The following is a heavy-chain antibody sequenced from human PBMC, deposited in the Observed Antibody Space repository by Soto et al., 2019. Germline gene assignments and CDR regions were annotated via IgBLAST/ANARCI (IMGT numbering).Heavy chain of an antibody. V-gene: IGHV4-31*03. D-gene: IGHD2-2*01. Sequence: SETLSLTCTVSGGSISSGGYYWSWIRQHPGKGLEWIGYIYYSGSTYYNPSLKSRVTISVDTSKNQFSLKLSSVTAADTAVYYCARGVVVPAAMVHFDYWGQGTLVTVSS. CDR2: IYYSGST. CDR3: ARGVVVPAAMVHFDY. J-gene: IGHJ4*02. CDR1: GGSISSGGYY.